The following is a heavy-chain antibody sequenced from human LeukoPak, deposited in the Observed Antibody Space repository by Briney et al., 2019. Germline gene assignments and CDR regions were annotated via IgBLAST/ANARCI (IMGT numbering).Heavy chain of an antibody. J-gene: IGHJ4*02. CDR1: GFTFSSYG. D-gene: IGHD3-3*01. V-gene: IGHV3-33*01. Sequence: GRSLRLSCAASGFTFSSYGMHWVRQAPGKGLEWVAVIWYDGSNKYYADSVKGRFTISRDNSKNTLYLQMNSLRAEDTAVYYCASPTGRYYDFWSGYFNWGQGTLVTVSS. CDR3: ASPTGRYYDFWSGYFN. CDR2: IWYDGSNK.